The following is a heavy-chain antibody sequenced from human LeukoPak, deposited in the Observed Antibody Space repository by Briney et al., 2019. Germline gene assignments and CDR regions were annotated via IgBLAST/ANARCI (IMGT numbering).Heavy chain of an antibody. J-gene: IGHJ4*02. CDR2: ISHSGGST. V-gene: IGHV3-23*01. CDR3: ARRASCGGDCPFTDY. CDR1: GFTFSSYA. Sequence: PGGSLRLSCAASGFTFSSYAMSWVRQAPGKGLDWVSVISHSGGSTYYADSVKGRFTISRDNSKNTLYLQIDSLRAEDTAVYYCARRASCGGDCPFTDYWGQGTLVTVSS. D-gene: IGHD2-21*02.